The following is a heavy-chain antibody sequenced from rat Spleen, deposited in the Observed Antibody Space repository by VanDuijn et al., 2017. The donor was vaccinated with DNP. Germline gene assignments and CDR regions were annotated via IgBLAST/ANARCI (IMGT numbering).Heavy chain of an antibody. CDR3: ARWSDYFDY. V-gene: IGHV3-1*01. CDR1: GYSITSNY. Sequence: EVQLQESGPGLVKPSQSLSLTCSVTGYSITSNYWGWIRQFPGNKLEYIGHITYSGSTNYNPSLKSRVSISRDTSKHQFFLQLSTVTAEDTATYYCARWSDYFDYWGQGVMVTVSS. CDR2: ITYSGST. J-gene: IGHJ2*01.